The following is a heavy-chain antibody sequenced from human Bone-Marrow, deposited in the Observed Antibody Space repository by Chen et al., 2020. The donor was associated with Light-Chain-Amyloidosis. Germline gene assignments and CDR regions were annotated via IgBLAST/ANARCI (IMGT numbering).Heavy chain of an antibody. CDR3: ARLAASAGLTCFDR. J-gene: IGHJ5*02. V-gene: IGHV4-38-2*01. CDR1: GNSITSDYY. CDR2: IRHGETT. D-gene: IGHD6-13*01. Sequence: QVQLQESGPGLVKPSETLSLTCVVSGNSITSDYYWAWLRQPPGKGPEWIGSIRHGETTYYTQSLKTRVTISTDTSKTQLSLQLTSVTAADTAVYYCARLAASAGLTCFDRWGQGPPVTVPS.